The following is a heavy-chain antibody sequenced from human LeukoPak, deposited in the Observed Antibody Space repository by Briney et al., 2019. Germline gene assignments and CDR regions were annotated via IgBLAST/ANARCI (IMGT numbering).Heavy chain of an antibody. CDR3: TTDRQELLRGRFGY. V-gene: IGHV3-15*01. CDR2: IKSKTDGGTT. Sequence: GGSLRLSCAASGFTFSNAWLTWVRQAPGKGLEWVGRIKSKTDGGTTDYPAPVKGRFTISRDDSKNTLYLQMNSLKTEDTAVYYCTTDRQELLRGRFGYWGQGTLVTVSS. D-gene: IGHD1-26*01. CDR1: GFTFSNAW. J-gene: IGHJ4*02.